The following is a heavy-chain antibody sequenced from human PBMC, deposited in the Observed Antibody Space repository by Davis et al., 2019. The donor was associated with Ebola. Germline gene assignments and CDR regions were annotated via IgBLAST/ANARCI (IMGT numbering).Heavy chain of an antibody. CDR2: INPSGGST. Sequence: ASVKVSCKASGYTFTSYYMHWVRQAPGQGLEWMGIINPSGGSTSYAQKFQGRVTITADKSTSTAYMELSSLRSEDTAVYYCARGGSSGVLVDYWGQGTLVTVSS. J-gene: IGHJ4*02. CDR3: ARGGSSGVLVDY. CDR1: GYTFTSYY. V-gene: IGHV1-46*01. D-gene: IGHD2-15*01.